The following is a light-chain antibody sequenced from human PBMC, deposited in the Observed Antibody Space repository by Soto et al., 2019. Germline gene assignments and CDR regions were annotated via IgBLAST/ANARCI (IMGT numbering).Light chain of an antibody. CDR2: EVS. V-gene: IGLV2-8*01. CDR1: SSDVGGYNY. J-gene: IGLJ1*01. Sequence: QSALTQPPSASGSPGQSVTISCTGTSSDVGGYNYVSWYQQHPGKAPNLMIYEVSKRPSGVPDRFSGSKSGNTASLTVSGLQAEDEADYYCSSYAGSNKSPYVFGTGTKLTVL. CDR3: SSYAGSNKSPYV.